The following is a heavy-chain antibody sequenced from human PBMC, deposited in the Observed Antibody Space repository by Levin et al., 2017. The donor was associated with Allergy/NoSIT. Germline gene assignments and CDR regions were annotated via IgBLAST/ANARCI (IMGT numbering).Heavy chain of an antibody. Sequence: GESLKISCAASGFTFSSYAMSWVRQAPGKGLEWVSAISGSGGSTYYADSVKGRFPISRDNSKHPLDPQMNSLRAEDTAVDYGAKVLHDSSDDRAFDIWGQGTMVTVSS. CDR3: AKVLHDSSDDRAFDI. CDR2: ISGSGGST. V-gene: IGHV3-23*01. CDR1: GFTFSSYA. J-gene: IGHJ3*02. D-gene: IGHD3-22*01.